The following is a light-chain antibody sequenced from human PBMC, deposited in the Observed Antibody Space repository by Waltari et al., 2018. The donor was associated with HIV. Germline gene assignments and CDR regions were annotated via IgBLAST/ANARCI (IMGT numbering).Light chain of an antibody. CDR2: EVS. CDR3: TSYTTTNTWV. J-gene: IGLJ3*02. CDR1: ATDVGTYNY. Sequence: QSALTQPASVSGSPGQSITISCPGTATDVGTYNYVSWFQHHPGKAPKLIISEVSNRPSGVSHRFSGSKSGNTASLIISGLQAEDEASYYCTSYTTTNTWVFGGGTNLTVL. V-gene: IGLV2-14*01.